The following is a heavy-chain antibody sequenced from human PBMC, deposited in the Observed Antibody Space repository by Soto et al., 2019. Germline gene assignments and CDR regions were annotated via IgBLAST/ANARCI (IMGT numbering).Heavy chain of an antibody. CDR2: IYYSGST. CDR3: AREKYDFWSGSGFDP. J-gene: IGHJ5*02. CDR1: GGSISSYD. Sequence: SETLSLTCTVSGGSISSYDWSWIRQPPGKGLEWIGYIYYSGSTNYNPSLKSRVTISVDTSKNQFSLKLSSVTAADTAVYYCAREKYDFWSGSGFDPWGQGTLVTVSS. V-gene: IGHV4-59*01. D-gene: IGHD3-3*01.